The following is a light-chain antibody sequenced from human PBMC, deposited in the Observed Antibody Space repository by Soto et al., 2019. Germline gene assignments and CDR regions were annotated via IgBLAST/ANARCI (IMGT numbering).Light chain of an antibody. J-gene: IGKJ1*01. CDR1: QSISSW. CDR2: DAS. V-gene: IGKV1-5*01. Sequence: DIQMTQAPSTLSASVGDRVTITCRASQSISSWLAWYQQKPGKAPKLLIYDASSLESGVPSRFSGSGSGTEFTRTSSRLQPDDFATYYFQQYNSYSLTFGQGNKVEI. CDR3: QQYNSYSLT.